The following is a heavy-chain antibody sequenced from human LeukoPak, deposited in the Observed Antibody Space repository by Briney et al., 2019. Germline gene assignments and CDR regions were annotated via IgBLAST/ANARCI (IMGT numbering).Heavy chain of an antibody. V-gene: IGHV3-53*05. Sequence: PGGSLRLSCAASGFTVSSNYMSWVRQAPGKGLEWVSVIYSGGSTYYADSVKGRFTISRDNSENTLYLQMNSLRAEDTAVYYCAKDLVSYYGSGSYPTPSNGMDVWGQGTTVTVSS. CDR3: AKDLVSYYGSGSYPTPSNGMDV. J-gene: IGHJ6*02. CDR1: GFTVSSNY. D-gene: IGHD3-10*01. CDR2: IYSGGST.